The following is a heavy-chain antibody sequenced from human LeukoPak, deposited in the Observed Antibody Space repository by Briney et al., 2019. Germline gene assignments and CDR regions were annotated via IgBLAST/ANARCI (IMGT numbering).Heavy chain of an antibody. J-gene: IGHJ4*02. V-gene: IGHV4-61*02. CDR1: GGSISSGSYY. Sequence: PSETLSLTCTVSGGSISSGSYYWSWIRQAAGKGLEWIGLIYTSGSTNYNPSLKSRVTISVDTSKNQFSLKLSSVTAADTAVYYCARFEGSSGYYTYYFDYWGQGTLVTVSS. D-gene: IGHD3-22*01. CDR2: IYTSGST. CDR3: ARFEGSSGYYTYYFDY.